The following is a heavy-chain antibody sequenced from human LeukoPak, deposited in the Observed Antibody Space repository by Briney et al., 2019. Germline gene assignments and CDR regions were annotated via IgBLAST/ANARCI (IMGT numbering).Heavy chain of an antibody. CDR3: ARSIAAAGAGWFDP. V-gene: IGHV4-4*07. CDR1: GGSISSYY. J-gene: IGHJ5*02. Sequence: SSETLSLTCTVSGGSISSYYWSWIRQPAGKGLEWIGRIYTSGSTNYNPSLKSRVTMSVDTSKNQFPLKLSSVTAADTAVYYCARSIAAAGAGWFDPWGQGTLVTVSS. CDR2: IYTSGST. D-gene: IGHD6-13*01.